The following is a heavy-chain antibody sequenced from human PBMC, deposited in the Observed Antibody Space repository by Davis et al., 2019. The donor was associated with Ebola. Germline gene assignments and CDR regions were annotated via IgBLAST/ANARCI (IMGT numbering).Heavy chain of an antibody. J-gene: IGHJ6*02. CDR2: IIPDGRSA. V-gene: IGHV3-74*01. Sequence: HTAESLTLSCAASAFTFNTYHIHWIRHAPGKGLVWVSRIIPDGRSASYADSVKGRFTISRDNAKNTLYLQMNSLRAEDTAVYYCARGPRNYYAMDVWGQGTTVTVSS. CDR1: AFTFNTYH. CDR3: ARGPRNYYAMDV.